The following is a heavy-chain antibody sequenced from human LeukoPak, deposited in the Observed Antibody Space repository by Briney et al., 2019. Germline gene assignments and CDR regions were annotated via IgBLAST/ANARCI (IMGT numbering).Heavy chain of an antibody. CDR3: ATSMITFGGVIVSDAFDI. V-gene: IGHV3-11*04. CDR2: ISSSGSTI. D-gene: IGHD3-16*02. Sequence: AGSLRLSCAASGFTFSDYYMSWIRQAPGKGLEWVSYISSSGSTIYYADSVKGRFTISRDNSKNTLYLQMNSLRAEDTAVYYCATSMITFGGVIVSDAFDIWGQGTMVTVSS. CDR1: GFTFSDYY. J-gene: IGHJ3*02.